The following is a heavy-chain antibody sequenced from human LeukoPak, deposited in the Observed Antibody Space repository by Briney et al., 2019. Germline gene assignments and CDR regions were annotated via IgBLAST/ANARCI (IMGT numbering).Heavy chain of an antibody. Sequence: SETLSLTCTVSGGSISSSSYYWGWIRQPPGKGLEWIGSIYYSGSTYYNPSLKSRVTISVDTSKNQFSLKLSSVTAADTAVYYCARYSYSSGWYVPTVFDYWGQGTLVTVSS. D-gene: IGHD6-19*01. CDR3: ARYSYSSGWYVPTVFDY. J-gene: IGHJ4*02. CDR2: IYYSGST. V-gene: IGHV4-39*01. CDR1: GGSISSSSYY.